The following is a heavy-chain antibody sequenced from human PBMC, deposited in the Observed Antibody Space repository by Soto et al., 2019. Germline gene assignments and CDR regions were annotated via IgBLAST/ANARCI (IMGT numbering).Heavy chain of an antibody. V-gene: IGHV3-72*01. Sequence: EVQLVESGGGLVQPVGSLRLSCRAYGFTFSDHYMDWVRQAPGKGQEWVARIRNKGGCITEYAASVQGRSPVSRVDSKNSVFLQMNSRQTEDTALYSCAIPQRISSVWSYHWGQGTLVTVSS. CDR2: IRNKGGCIT. J-gene: IGHJ5*02. D-gene: IGHD6-19*01. CDR3: AIPQRISSVWSYH. CDR1: GFTFSDHY.